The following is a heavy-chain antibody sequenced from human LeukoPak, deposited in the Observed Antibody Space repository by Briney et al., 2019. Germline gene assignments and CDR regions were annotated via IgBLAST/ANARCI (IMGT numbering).Heavy chain of an antibody. CDR3: ARFYGSGSYLDY. CDR1: GSTVSSNY. V-gene: IGHV3-53*01. D-gene: IGHD3-10*01. J-gene: IGHJ4*02. Sequence: PGGSLRLSCAASGSTVSSNYMSWVRQAPGKGLEWVSVIYSGGSTYYADSVKGRFTISRDNSKNTLYLQMNSLRAEDTAVYYCARFYGSGSYLDYWGQGTLVTVSS. CDR2: IYSGGST.